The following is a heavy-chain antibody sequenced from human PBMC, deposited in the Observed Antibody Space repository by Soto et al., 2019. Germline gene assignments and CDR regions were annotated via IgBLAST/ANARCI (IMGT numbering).Heavy chain of an antibody. D-gene: IGHD6-13*01. CDR1: GGTFSSYA. V-gene: IGHV1-69*06. CDR2: IIPIFGTA. Sequence: SVKVSCKASGGTFSSYAISWVRQAPGQGLEWMGGIIPIFGTANYAQKFQGRVTITADKSTSTAYMELSSLRSEDTAVYYCARTFDSNSSNWRRPPSYYYYGMDVWGQGTTVTVSS. J-gene: IGHJ6*02. CDR3: ARTFDSNSSNWRRPPSYYYYGMDV.